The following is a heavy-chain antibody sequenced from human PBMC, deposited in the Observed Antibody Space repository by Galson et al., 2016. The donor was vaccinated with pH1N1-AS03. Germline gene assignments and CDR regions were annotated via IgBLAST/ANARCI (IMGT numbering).Heavy chain of an antibody. D-gene: IGHD2-15*01. CDR2: ISPYNGNT. CDR3: ARAAPFDP. CDR1: GYTFPNFG. J-gene: IGHJ5*02. Sequence: SVKASCKASGYTFPNFGMSWVRQAPGQGLEWMGWISPYNGNTQYAQRLEGRVTMTTDTSTNTAYLELGSLTYDDTAVYYCARAAPFDPWGHGTLVIVSS. V-gene: IGHV1-18*04.